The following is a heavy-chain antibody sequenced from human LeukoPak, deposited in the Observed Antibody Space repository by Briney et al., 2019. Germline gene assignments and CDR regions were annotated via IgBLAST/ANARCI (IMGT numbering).Heavy chain of an antibody. V-gene: IGHV5-51*01. D-gene: IGHD6-13*01. Sequence: GESLKISCKGSGYSFTSYWIGWVRQMPGKGLEWMGIIYPGDSDTRYSPSFQGQVTISADKSISTAYLQWSSLKASDTAMYYCARRSSRSWYSHAFDIWGQGTMVTVSS. CDR1: GYSFTSYW. CDR2: IYPGDSDT. J-gene: IGHJ3*02. CDR3: ARRSSRSWYSHAFDI.